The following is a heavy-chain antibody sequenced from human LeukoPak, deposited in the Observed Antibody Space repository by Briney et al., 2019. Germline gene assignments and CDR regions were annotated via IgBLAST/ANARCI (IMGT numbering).Heavy chain of an antibody. CDR3: ARGSAWYFVY. CDR1: GDSVSSGSSY. V-gene: IGHV4-61*01. J-gene: IGHJ4*02. Sequence: SETLSLTCTVSGDSVSSGSSYWSWIRQPPGKGLEWIGYIYYSGSTNYNPSLKSRATISVDTSKNQFSLKLSSVTAADTAVYYCARGSAWYFVYWGQGTLVTVSS. D-gene: IGHD6-19*01. CDR2: IYYSGST.